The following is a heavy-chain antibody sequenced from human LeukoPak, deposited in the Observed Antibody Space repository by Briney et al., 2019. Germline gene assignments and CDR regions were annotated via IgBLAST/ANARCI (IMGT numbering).Heavy chain of an antibody. J-gene: IGHJ4*02. V-gene: IGHV1-2*02. Sequence: ASVKASCKASGYTFTGYYMHWVRQASGQGLEWMGWINPNSGGTNYAQKFQGRVTMTRDTSISTAYMELSRLRSDDTAVYYCARGSLYYYDSSGYYYLSYWGQGTLVTVSS. CDR1: GYTFTGYY. D-gene: IGHD3-22*01. CDR2: INPNSGGT. CDR3: ARGSLYYYDSSGYYYLSY.